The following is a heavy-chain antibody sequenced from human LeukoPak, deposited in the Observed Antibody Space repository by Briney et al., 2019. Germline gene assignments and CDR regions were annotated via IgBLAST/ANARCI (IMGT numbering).Heavy chain of an antibody. D-gene: IGHD6-13*01. CDR1: EYTFTGYY. Sequence: ASVKVSCKASEYTFTGYYMHWVRQAPGQGLEWVGWINPNSGGTNYAQKFQGRVTMTRDTSISTAYMELSRLRSDDTAVYYCARDTGRVEYSSSWHFDYWGQGTLVTVSS. CDR2: INPNSGGT. CDR3: ARDTGRVEYSSSWHFDY. V-gene: IGHV1-2*02. J-gene: IGHJ4*02.